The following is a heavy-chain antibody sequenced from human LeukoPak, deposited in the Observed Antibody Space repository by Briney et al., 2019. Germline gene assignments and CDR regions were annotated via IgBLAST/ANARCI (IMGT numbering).Heavy chain of an antibody. CDR2: ISGSGGST. J-gene: IGHJ4*02. V-gene: IGHV3-23*01. Sequence: GGSQRLSCAASGFKFSDHYIDWVRQAPGKGLEWVSAISGSGGSTYYADSVKGRFTISRDNSKNTLYLQMNSLRAEDTAVYYCAKDNPGIAARLVPDYWGQGTLVTVSS. CDR3: AKDNPGIAARLVPDY. D-gene: IGHD6-6*01. CDR1: GFKFSDHY.